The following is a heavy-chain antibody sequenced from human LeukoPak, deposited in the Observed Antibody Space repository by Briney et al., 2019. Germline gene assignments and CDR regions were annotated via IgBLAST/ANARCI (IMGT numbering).Heavy chain of an antibody. CDR2: ISGSGGST. CDR1: GFTFSSYA. Sequence: GGSLRLSCAASGFTFSSYAMSWVRQAPGKGLEWVSAISGSGGSTYYADSVKGRFTISRDNSKNTLYLQMNSLRAEDTAVYYCAKDGFGVTTGEYYFDYWGQGTLVTVSS. CDR3: AKDGFGVTTGEYYFDY. J-gene: IGHJ4*02. D-gene: IGHD4-17*01. V-gene: IGHV3-23*01.